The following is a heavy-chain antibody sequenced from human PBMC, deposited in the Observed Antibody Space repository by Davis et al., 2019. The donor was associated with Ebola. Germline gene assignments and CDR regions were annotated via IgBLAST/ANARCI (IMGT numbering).Heavy chain of an antibody. CDR2: IYYSGST. CDR1: GGSISSYY. CDR3: ARGPYSSSHPGWFDP. J-gene: IGHJ5*02. Sequence: PSETLSLTCTVSGGSISSYYWSWIRQPPGKGLEWIGYIYYSGSTNYNPSLKSRVTISVDTSKNQLSLKLSSVTAADTAVYYCARGPYSSSHPGWFDPWGQGTLVTVSS. V-gene: IGHV4-59*01. D-gene: IGHD6-6*01.